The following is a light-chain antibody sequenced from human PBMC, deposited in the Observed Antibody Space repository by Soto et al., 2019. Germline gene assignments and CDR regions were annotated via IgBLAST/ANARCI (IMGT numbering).Light chain of an antibody. Sequence: EIVMTQSPATLSVSPGEGATLSCRASQSVRSNLAWYQQKPGQAPRLLIYGASPRAPGIPARFSGSGSGTEFTLTNRSQQSEDYGVYYCQHYDDWPYTFGQGTKVEIK. J-gene: IGKJ2*01. CDR1: QSVRSN. CDR3: QHYDDWPYT. CDR2: GAS. V-gene: IGKV3-15*01.